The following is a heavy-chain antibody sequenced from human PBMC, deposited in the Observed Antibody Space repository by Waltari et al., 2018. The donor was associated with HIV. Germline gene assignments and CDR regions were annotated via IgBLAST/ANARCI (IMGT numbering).Heavy chain of an antibody. CDR1: VFRFIVVN. J-gene: IGHJ4*02. D-gene: IGHD2-21*02. Sequence: ESGGGSVQPGKSLRLSCLTSVFRFIVVNMNWVRQAPGKGLEWIAYISGDTKTIYYANSIKGRFFVSRDNDKNSLYLQMNNLSIADTAKYYCSREVTSSKVMNYWGQGTPVLVS. CDR2: ISGDTKTI. CDR3: SREVTSSKVMNY. V-gene: IGHV3-48*01.